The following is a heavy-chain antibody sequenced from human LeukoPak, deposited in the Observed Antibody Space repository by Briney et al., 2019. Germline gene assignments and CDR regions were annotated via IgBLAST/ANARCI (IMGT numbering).Heavy chain of an antibody. V-gene: IGHV1-8*02. Sequence: GASVKVSCKASGYTFTGYYMHWVRQATGQGLEWMGWMNPNSGNTGYAQKFQGRVTMTRNTSISTAYMELSSLRSEDTAVYYCAHSLYGSGSYNWFDPWGQGALVAVSS. CDR2: MNPNSGNT. CDR3: AHSLYGSGSYNWFDP. J-gene: IGHJ5*02. D-gene: IGHD3-10*01. CDR1: GYTFTGYY.